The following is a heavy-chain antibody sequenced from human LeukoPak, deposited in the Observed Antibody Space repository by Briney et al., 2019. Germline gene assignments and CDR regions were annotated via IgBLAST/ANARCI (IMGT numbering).Heavy chain of an antibody. Sequence: SQTLSLTCTVSGGSISSGDYYWRWIRQPPGKGLEWIGYIYYSGSTYYNPSLKSRVTISVDTSKNQFSLKLSSVTAADTAVYYCARDYYDSSGSNWFDPWGQGTLVTVSS. J-gene: IGHJ5*02. V-gene: IGHV4-30-4*01. CDR3: ARDYYDSSGSNWFDP. D-gene: IGHD3-22*01. CDR2: IYYSGST. CDR1: GGSISSGDYY.